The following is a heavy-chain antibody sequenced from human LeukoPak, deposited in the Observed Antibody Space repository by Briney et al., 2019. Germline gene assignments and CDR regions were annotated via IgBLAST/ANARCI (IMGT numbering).Heavy chain of an antibody. J-gene: IGHJ6*02. CDR1: GFTFSNYY. D-gene: IGHD4-17*01. Sequence: PGGSLRLSCAASGFTFSNYYMSWIRQAPGKGLEGVSYISGSSTYTNYADSVKGRFTISRDNAKNSLYLQMNSLRAEDTAVYYCARDQRRTTVTFLYNYYYGLDVWGQGTTVTVSS. CDR2: ISGSSTYT. CDR3: ARDQRRTTVTFLYNYYYGLDV. V-gene: IGHV3-11*05.